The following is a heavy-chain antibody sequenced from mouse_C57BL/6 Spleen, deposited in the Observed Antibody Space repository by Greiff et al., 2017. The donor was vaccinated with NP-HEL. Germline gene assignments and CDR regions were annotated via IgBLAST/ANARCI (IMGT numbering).Heavy chain of an antibody. Sequence: EVKVVESGGDLVKPGGSLKLSCAASGFTFSSYGMSWVRQTPDKRLEWVATISSGGSYTYYPDSVKGRFTISRDTAKNTLYLQMSSLKSEDTAMYYCARHNTTVVATYFDYWGQGTTLTVSS. CDR1: GFTFSSYG. D-gene: IGHD1-1*01. J-gene: IGHJ2*01. CDR2: ISSGGSYT. CDR3: ARHNTTVVATYFDY. V-gene: IGHV5-6*01.